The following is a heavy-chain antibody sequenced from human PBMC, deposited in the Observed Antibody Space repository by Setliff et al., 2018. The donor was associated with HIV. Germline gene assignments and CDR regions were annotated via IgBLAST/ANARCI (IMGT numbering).Heavy chain of an antibody. CDR1: GYTFTTNG. V-gene: IGHV1-18*01. Sequence: ASVKVSCKASGYTFTTNGISWVRQAPGQGLEWMGWINTYNSQTNYAHKLQGRVTMTADTSTNTAYMDLKSLRSDDTAVYYCARVSLEVDYDFRQGYYYYYMDVWGSGTTVTVSS. CDR3: ARVSLEVDYDFRQGYYYYYMDV. D-gene: IGHD3-22*01. CDR2: INTYNSQT. J-gene: IGHJ6*03.